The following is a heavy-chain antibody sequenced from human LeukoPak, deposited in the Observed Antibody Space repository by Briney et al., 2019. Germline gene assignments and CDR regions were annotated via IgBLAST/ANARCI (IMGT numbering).Heavy chain of an antibody. CDR1: GFTFSSYA. J-gene: IGHJ6*02. V-gene: IGHV3-30*04. CDR3: ARDPDDFWSGYRTTDYYYYYYGMDV. D-gene: IGHD3-3*01. Sequence: PGGSLRLSCAASGFTFSSYAMHWVRQAPGKGLEWVAVISYDGSNKYYADSVKGRFTISRDNSKNTLYLQMNSLRAEDTAVYYCARDPDDFWSGYRTTDYYYYYYGMDVWGQGTTVTVS. CDR2: ISYDGSNK.